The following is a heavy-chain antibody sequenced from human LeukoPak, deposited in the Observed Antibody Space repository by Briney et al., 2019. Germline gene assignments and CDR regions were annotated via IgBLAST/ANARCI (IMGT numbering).Heavy chain of an antibody. D-gene: IGHD4-23*01. J-gene: IGHJ4*02. V-gene: IGHV3-23*01. CDR1: GFTFSSYA. Sequence: GSLRLSCAASGFTFSSYAMSWVRQAPGKGLEWVSAISGSGGSTYYADSVKGRFTISRDNSKSTLYLQMNSLRAEDMAVYYCAKSDDYGGNQSDYWGQGTLVTVSS. CDR2: ISGSGGST. CDR3: AKSDDYGGNQSDY.